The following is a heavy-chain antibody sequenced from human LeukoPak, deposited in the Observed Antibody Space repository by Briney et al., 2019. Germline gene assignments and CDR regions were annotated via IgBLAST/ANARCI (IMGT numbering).Heavy chain of an antibody. V-gene: IGHV3-30-3*01. CDR3: ARDDSGYDYLFGY. J-gene: IGHJ4*02. CDR2: ISYDGSNK. Sequence: GRSLRLSCAASGFTFSSYAMHWVRQAPGKGLELVAVISYDGSNKYYADSVKGRFTISRDNSKNTLYLQMNSLRAEDTAVYYCARDDSGYDYLFGYWGQGTLVTVSS. D-gene: IGHD5-12*01. CDR1: GFTFSSYA.